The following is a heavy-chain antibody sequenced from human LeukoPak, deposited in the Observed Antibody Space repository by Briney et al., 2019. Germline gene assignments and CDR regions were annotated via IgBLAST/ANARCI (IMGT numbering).Heavy chain of an antibody. Sequence: SVKVSCKASGGTFSSYAISWVRQAPGQGLEWMGRIIPILGIANYAQKFQGRVTMTRNTSTGTAYMELSSLRSEDTAVYYCVRSLAVDGTRAYWGQGTPVIVSS. J-gene: IGHJ4*02. V-gene: IGHV1-69*04. CDR3: VRSLAVDGTRAY. D-gene: IGHD6-19*01. CDR1: GGTFSSYA. CDR2: IIPILGIA.